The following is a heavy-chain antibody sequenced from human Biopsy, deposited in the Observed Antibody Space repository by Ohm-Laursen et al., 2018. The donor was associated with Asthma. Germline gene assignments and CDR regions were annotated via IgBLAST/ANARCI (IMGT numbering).Heavy chain of an antibody. Sequence: SLRLSCAASGFAVSRDYMFWVRQAPGKGPEWVSVIYSGGTSHTADSVRGQFTISRDYSKNTLYLQMHSLRAEDTAVYYCARGDSSNWSHYYFDYWGQGTLVTVSS. CDR1: GFAVSRDY. CDR3: ARGDSSNWSHYYFDY. J-gene: IGHJ4*02. V-gene: IGHV3-53*01. D-gene: IGHD3-22*01. CDR2: IYSGGTS.